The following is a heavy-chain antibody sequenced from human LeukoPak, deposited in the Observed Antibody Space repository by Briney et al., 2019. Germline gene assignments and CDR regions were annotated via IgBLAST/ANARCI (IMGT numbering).Heavy chain of an antibody. V-gene: IGHV3-48*03. J-gene: IGHJ4*02. D-gene: IGHD3-22*01. Sequence: GGSLRLSCAASGFTFSSYEMNWVRQAPGKGLEWVSYISSSGSTIYYADSVKGRFTISRDNAKNSLYLQMNSLRAEDTAVYYCAGNNYYDSSAGVGYWSQGTLVTVSS. CDR2: ISSSGSTI. CDR1: GFTFSSYE. CDR3: AGNNYYDSSAGVGY.